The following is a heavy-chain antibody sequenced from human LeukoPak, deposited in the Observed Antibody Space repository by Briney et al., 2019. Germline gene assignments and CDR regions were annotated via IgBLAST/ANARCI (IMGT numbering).Heavy chain of an antibody. Sequence: SVKVSCKASGGTFSSYAISWVRQAPGHGLDWIGRIIPIFGTANYAQKFQGRVTITTDESTSTAYMELSSLRSEDTAVYYCARERGYSYGYPDYWGQGTLVTVSS. CDR1: GGTFSSYA. V-gene: IGHV1-69*05. D-gene: IGHD5-18*01. J-gene: IGHJ4*02. CDR3: ARERGYSYGYPDY. CDR2: IIPIFGTA.